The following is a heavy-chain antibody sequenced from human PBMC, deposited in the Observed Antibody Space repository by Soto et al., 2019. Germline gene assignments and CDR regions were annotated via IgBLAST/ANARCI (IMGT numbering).Heavy chain of an antibody. V-gene: IGHV5-51*01. J-gene: IGHJ4*02. CDR2: IYPGDSDT. CDR1: GYGFTTYW. Sequence: PGGSLKISCKGSGYGFTTYWIGWVRQMPGKGLEWMGIIYPGDSDTRYRPSFQGQVIISADKSISTAYLQWSSLKASDTAMYYCARHYYDSSDYYDFDYWGQGTLVTVSS. D-gene: IGHD3-22*01. CDR3: ARHYYDSSDYYDFDY.